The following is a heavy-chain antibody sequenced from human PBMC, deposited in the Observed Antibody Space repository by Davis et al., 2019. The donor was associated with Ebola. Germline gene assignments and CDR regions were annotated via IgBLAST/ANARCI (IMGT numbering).Heavy chain of an antibody. D-gene: IGHD2-15*01. CDR2: IYPDDSDT. CDR3: ARLDGRVTVASTRFADS. CDR1: GYSFSTQW. V-gene: IGHV5-51*01. Sequence: PGGSLRLSCKGSGYSFSTQWVSWVRQMPGKGLEWMGIIYPDDSDTRYNPSLQGQVTISADKSISTAYLQWSSLRASDTGMYYCARLDGRVTVASTRFADSWGQGTLVTVSS. J-gene: IGHJ4*02.